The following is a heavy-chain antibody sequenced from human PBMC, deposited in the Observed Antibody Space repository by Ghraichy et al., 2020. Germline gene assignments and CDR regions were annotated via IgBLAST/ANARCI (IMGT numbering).Heavy chain of an antibody. CDR2: IYYSGST. Sequence: SETLSLTCTVSGGSISSYYWSWIRQPPGKGLEWIGYIYYSGSTNYNPSLKSRVTISVDTSKNQFSLKLSSVTAADTAVYYCARGLPDVLRYFVLGWFDPWGQGTLVTVSS. CDR3: ARGLPDVLRYFVLGWFDP. J-gene: IGHJ5*02. V-gene: IGHV4-59*01. CDR1: GGSISSYY. D-gene: IGHD3-9*01.